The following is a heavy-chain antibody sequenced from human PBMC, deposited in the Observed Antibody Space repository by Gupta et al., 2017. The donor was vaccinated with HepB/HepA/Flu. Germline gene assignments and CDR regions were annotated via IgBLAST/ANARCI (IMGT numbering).Heavy chain of an antibody. CDR2: ISGSGGST. CDR3: AKALYSGSYSPRNYGFDY. V-gene: IGHV3-23*01. CDR1: GFTFSTVA. D-gene: IGHD1-26*01. J-gene: IGHJ4*02. Sequence: EVQLLESGGGLVQPGGSLRLSCAASGFTFSTVAMSWVRQAPGKGLGWVSAISGSGGSTYYADSVKGRFTISRDNSKNTLYLQMNSLRAEDTALYYCAKALYSGSYSPRNYGFDYWGQGTLVTVSS.